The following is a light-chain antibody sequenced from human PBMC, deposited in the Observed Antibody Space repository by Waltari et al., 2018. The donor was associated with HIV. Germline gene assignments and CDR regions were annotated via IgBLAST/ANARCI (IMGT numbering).Light chain of an antibody. CDR1: SSNIRAGFD. Sequence: HSVLTQPPSVSGAPGQRVTISCTGSSSNIRAGFDVHWYQHLPGTAPKLLIYSNSNRPSGVPDRFSGSKSGTSASLAITGLQAEDEADYYCQSYDSSLSALFGGGTKLTVL. CDR2: SNS. J-gene: IGLJ2*01. CDR3: QSYDSSLSAL. V-gene: IGLV1-40*01.